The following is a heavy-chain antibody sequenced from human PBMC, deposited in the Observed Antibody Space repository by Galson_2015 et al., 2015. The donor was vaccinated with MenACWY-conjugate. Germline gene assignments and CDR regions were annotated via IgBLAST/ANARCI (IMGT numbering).Heavy chain of an antibody. D-gene: IGHD2-21*01. Sequence: SVKVSCKASGYNFISYSLTWVRQAPGQGLEWMGWISVALGNTEYVQSLQDRVTMKKDTSTSTAYMELRSLKNDDTAVYYCGRLKSCSCAVCSKAIDSWGQRTLVTVSS. J-gene: IGHJ5*01. CDR2: ISVALGNT. CDR1: GYNFISYS. V-gene: IGHV1-18*01. CDR3: GRLKSCSCAVCSKAIDS.